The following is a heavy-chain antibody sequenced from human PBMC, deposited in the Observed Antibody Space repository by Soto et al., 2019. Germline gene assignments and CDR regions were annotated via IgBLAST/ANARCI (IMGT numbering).Heavy chain of an antibody. CDR3: ARDQSWHDLVWWFEP. CDR1: GDTFTSYA. J-gene: IGHJ5*02. Sequence: GASVKVSCKASGDTFTSYAMHWVRQAPGQRLEWMGWINAGNGNRKYAQKLQGRVTMTKDTSTSTVYMELNSLTSEDTAVYYCARDQSWHDLVWWFEPWGQGTLVTVSS. V-gene: IGHV1-3*01. D-gene: IGHD1-1*01. CDR2: INAGNGNR.